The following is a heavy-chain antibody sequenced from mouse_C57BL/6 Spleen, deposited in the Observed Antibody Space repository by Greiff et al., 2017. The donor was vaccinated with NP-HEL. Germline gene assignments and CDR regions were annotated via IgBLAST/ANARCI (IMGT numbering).Heavy chain of an antibody. V-gene: IGHV1-26*01. CDR3: AREGKFITTVVAQGDY. Sequence: EVQLQQSGPELVKPGASVKISCKASGYTFTDYYMNWVKQSHGKSLEWIGDINPNNGGTSYNQKFKGKATLTVDKSSSTAYMELRSLTSEDSAVYYCAREGKFITTVVAQGDYWGQGTTLTVSS. J-gene: IGHJ2*01. CDR2: INPNNGGT. CDR1: GYTFTDYY. D-gene: IGHD1-1*01.